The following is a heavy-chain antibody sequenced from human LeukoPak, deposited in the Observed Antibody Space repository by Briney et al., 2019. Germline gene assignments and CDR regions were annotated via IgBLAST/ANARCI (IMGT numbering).Heavy chain of an antibody. CDR3: ARDPYYDSSGYFVDY. CDR1: GFTVSSNY. J-gene: IGHJ4*02. Sequence: GGSLRLSCAASGFTVSSNYMSWVRQAPGKGLEWVSVIYSGGSTYYADSVKGRFTISRDNSKNTLYLQMNSLRAEDTAVYYCARDPYYDSSGYFVDYWGQGNLVTVSS. D-gene: IGHD3-22*01. CDR2: IYSGGST. V-gene: IGHV3-53*01.